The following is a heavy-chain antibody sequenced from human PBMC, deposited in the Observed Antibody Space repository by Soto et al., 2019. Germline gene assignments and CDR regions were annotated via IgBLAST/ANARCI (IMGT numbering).Heavy chain of an antibody. CDR3: ARDLGRDYYDSSGYYSHYYFDY. J-gene: IGHJ4*02. CDR1: GGSISSGDYY. Sequence: PSETLSLTCTVSGGSISSGDYYWSWIRQPPGKGLEWIGYIYYSGSTYYNPSLKSRVTISVDTSKNQFSLKLSSVTAADTAVYYCARDLGRDYYDSSGYYSHYYFDYWGQGTLVT. D-gene: IGHD3-22*01. CDR2: IYYSGST. V-gene: IGHV4-30-4*01.